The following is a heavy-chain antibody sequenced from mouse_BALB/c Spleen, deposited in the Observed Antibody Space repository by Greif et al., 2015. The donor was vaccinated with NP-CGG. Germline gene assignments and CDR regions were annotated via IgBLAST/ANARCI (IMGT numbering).Heavy chain of an antibody. J-gene: IGHJ4*01. CDR1: GFNIKDTY. V-gene: IGHV14-3*02. Sequence: EVQLQQSGAEHVKPGASVKLSCTASGFNIKDTYIHWVKQRPEQGLEWIGRIDPANGDTKYDPRFQGKATITTDTSSNTAYLQVSSLTSEDTAVYYCARVRVYAMDYWGQGTSVTVSS. CDR3: ARVRVYAMDY. CDR2: IDPANGDT.